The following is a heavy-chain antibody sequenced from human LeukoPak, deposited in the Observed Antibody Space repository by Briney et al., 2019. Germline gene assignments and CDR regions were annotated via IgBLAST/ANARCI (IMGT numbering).Heavy chain of an antibody. V-gene: IGHV4-28*01. D-gene: IGHD3-10*01. CDR2: IYHSGTT. CDR3: ARKENVYYYFDY. Sequence: SETLSLTCAVSGYSITSSSWWGWIRQPPGKGLEWIGYIYHSGTTYYNPSLQSRVTMSVDTSKNQFSLKLSSVTAVDTAVYYCARKENVYYYFDYWGQGTPVTVSS. CDR1: GYSITSSSW. J-gene: IGHJ4*02.